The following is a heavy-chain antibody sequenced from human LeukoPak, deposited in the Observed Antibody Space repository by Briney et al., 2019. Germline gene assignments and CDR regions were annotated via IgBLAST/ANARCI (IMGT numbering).Heavy chain of an antibody. CDR2: IGGNGGST. J-gene: IGHJ4*02. D-gene: IGHD3-3*01. Sequence: GGSLRLSCAASRFTFSNYAMSWVRQAPGKGLEWVSAIGGNGGSTYYADSVKGRFTISRDNSKDTLYLQMNSLRAEDTAVCYCAKDLGIFGVVTPRYFDYWGQGTLVTVSS. CDR1: RFTFSNYA. V-gene: IGHV3-23*01. CDR3: AKDLGIFGVVTPRYFDY.